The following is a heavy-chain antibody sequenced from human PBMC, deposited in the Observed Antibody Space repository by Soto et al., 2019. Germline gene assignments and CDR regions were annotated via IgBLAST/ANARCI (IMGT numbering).Heavy chain of an antibody. D-gene: IGHD4-17*01. Sequence: PSETLSLTCTVSGGSISSSSYYWGWIRQPPGKGLEWIGYIYYSGSTYYNPSLQSRVTISVDTSKNQFSLKLSSVTAADTAVYFCATMTTVTTGFDYWGQGTLVTVSS. V-gene: IGHV4-31*03. J-gene: IGHJ4*02. CDR1: GGSISSSSYY. CDR2: IYYSGST. CDR3: ATMTTVTTGFDY.